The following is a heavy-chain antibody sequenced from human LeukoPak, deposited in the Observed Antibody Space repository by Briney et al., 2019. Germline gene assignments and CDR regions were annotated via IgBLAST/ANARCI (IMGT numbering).Heavy chain of an antibody. J-gene: IGHJ4*02. Sequence: PSETMSLTCTVSGESITYFYWSWIRQPNGKGLEWIGRIYSSGSTNYNPSLKSRVTMSLDTSKKQFSLKLTSVTAADTAVYYCARHKGGYTVYYFDYWGQGTLVTVSS. D-gene: IGHD5-12*01. CDR2: IYSSGST. CDR1: GESITYFY. CDR3: ARHKGGYTVYYFDY. V-gene: IGHV4-4*07.